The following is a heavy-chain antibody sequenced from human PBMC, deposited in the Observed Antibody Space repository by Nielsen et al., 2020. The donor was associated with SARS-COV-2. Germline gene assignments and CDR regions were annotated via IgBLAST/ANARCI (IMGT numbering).Heavy chain of an antibody. CDR1: GFSFSDYY. D-gene: IGHD3-22*01. CDR3: ARGPGINSGHYHFDY. J-gene: IGHJ4*02. CDR2: MSSTKNYI. Sequence: GGSLRLSCAASGFSFSDYYMSWIRQAPGKGLEWVSYMSSTKNYIDYADSVKGRFAISRDNAKSSVYLQMNSLRAEDTAVHYCARGPGINSGHYHFDYWGQGTLVTVSS. V-gene: IGHV3-11*05.